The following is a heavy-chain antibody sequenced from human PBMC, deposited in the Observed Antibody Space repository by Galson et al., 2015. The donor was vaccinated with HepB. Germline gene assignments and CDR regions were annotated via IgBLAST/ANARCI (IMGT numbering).Heavy chain of an antibody. D-gene: IGHD6-13*01. V-gene: IGHV5-51*03. Sequence: QSGAEVKKPGESLKISCKVSGYSFTTYWIAWERQMPGKGLEWMGIIYPGDSEARYSPSFQGHVSFSADKSVSSVYLQWSSLKASDTAMYYCARYLSSTDFYYYYGMDVWGQGTTVTVSS. CDR3: ARYLSSTDFYYYYGMDV. CDR2: IYPGDSEA. CDR1: GYSFTTYW. J-gene: IGHJ6*02.